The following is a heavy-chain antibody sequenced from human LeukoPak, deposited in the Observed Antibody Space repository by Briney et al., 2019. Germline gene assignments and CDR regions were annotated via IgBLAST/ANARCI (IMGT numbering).Heavy chain of an antibody. D-gene: IGHD3-10*01. J-gene: IGHJ4*02. CDR2: ISGSGGST. CDR1: GFNFSSYA. Sequence: GGSLRLSCAASGFNFSSYAMSWVRQAPGEGLEWVSAISGSGGSTYYADSVKGRFTISRDNSKNTLYLQMNSLRAEDTAVYYCAKDPRLLWFGELSAFDYWGQGTLVTVSS. V-gene: IGHV3-23*01. CDR3: AKDPRLLWFGELSAFDY.